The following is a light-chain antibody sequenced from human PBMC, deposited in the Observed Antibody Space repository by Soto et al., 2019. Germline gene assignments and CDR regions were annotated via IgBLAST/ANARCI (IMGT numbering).Light chain of an antibody. CDR3: SSSEGV. CDR2: DVS. Sequence: QSALTQPASVSGSPGQSITISCTGTSSDVGGYNYVSWYQQHPGKAPKLMIYDVSNRPSGVSNRFSGSKSGNTASLTISGLQAEDEADYYCSSSEGVFGGGTKVTVL. J-gene: IGLJ3*02. CDR1: SSDVGGYNY. V-gene: IGLV2-14*01.